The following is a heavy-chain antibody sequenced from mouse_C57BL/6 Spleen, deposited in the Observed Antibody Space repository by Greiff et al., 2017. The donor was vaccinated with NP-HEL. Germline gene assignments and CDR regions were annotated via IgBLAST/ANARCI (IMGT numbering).Heavy chain of an antibody. J-gene: IGHJ4*01. V-gene: IGHV1-42*01. D-gene: IGHD2-3*01. Sequence: EVQLQQSGPELVKPGASVKISCKASGYSFTGYYMNWVKQSPEKSLEWIGEINPSTGGTTYNQKFKAKATLTVDKSSSTAYMQLKSLTSEDSAVYYCARRKGDGYYLYAMDYWGQGTSVTVSS. CDR2: INPSTGGT. CDR3: ARRKGDGYYLYAMDY. CDR1: GYSFTGYY.